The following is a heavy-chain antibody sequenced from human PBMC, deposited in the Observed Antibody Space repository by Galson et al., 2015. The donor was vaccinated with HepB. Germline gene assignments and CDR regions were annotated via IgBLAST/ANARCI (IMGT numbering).Heavy chain of an antibody. CDR3: ARDSYSSSSGCDY. D-gene: IGHD6-6*01. CDR2: ISYDGSNK. J-gene: IGHJ4*02. V-gene: IGHV3-30-3*01. CDR1: GFTFSSYA. Sequence: SLRLSCAASGFTFSSYAMHWVRQAPGKGLEWVAVISYDGSNKYYADSVKGRFTISRDNPKNTLYLQMNSLRAEDTAVYYCARDSYSSSSGCDYWGQGTLVTVSS.